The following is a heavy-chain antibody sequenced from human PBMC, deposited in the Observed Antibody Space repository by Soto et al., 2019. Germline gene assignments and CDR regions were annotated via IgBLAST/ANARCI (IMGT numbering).Heavy chain of an antibody. Sequence: PGGSLRLSCAASGFTFSSYWMSWVRQAPGKGLEWVANIKQDGSEKYYADSVKGRFTISRDNAKNSLYLQMNSLRAEDTAVYYCASDSLALRYYYYYGMDVWGQGTTVTVSS. CDR1: GFTFSSYW. CDR3: ASDSLALRYYYYYGMDV. D-gene: IGHD2-21*01. V-gene: IGHV3-7*01. J-gene: IGHJ6*02. CDR2: IKQDGSEK.